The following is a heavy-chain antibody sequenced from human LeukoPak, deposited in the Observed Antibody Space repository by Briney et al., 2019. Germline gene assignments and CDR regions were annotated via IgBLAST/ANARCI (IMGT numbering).Heavy chain of an antibody. CDR3: ATRGWGSNH. V-gene: IGHV4-34*01. CDR1: GGPFSGYY. Sequence: SETLSLTCAVYGGPFSGYYWSWIRQPPGKGLEWIGEINHSGSTNYNPSLKSRVTISVDTSKNQFSLKLSSVTAADTAVYYCATRGWGSNHWGQGTLVTVSS. CDR2: INHSGST. J-gene: IGHJ1*01. D-gene: IGHD3-16*01.